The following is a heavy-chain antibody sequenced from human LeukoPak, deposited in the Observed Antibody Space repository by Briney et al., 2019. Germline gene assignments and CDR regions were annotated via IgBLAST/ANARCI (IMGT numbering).Heavy chain of an antibody. CDR3: ARANGYYDILTGGDAFDI. D-gene: IGHD3-9*01. V-gene: IGHV3-48*03. Sequence: GGSLRLSCAASGFTFSSYEMNWVRQAPGKGLEWVSYISSSGSTTYYADSVKGRFTISRDNAKNSLYLQMNSLRAEDTAVYYCARANGYYDILTGGDAFDIWGQGTMVTVSS. CDR1: GFTFSSYE. J-gene: IGHJ3*02. CDR2: ISSSGSTT.